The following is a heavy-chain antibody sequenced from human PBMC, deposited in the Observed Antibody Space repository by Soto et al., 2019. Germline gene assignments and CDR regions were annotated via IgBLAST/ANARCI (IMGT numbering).Heavy chain of an antibody. CDR3: ARDPNIVLVPAALRSYYYYYGMDV. J-gene: IGHJ6*02. CDR2: IKQDGSEK. D-gene: IGHD2-2*01. Sequence: EVQLVESGGGLVQPGGSLRLSCAASGFTFSSYWMSWVRQAPGKGLEWVANIKQDGSEKYYVDSVKGRFTISRDNAKNSLYLQMNSLRAEDPAVYYCARDPNIVLVPAALRSYYYYYGMDVWCQGTTVTVSS. CDR1: GFTFSSYW. V-gene: IGHV3-7*01.